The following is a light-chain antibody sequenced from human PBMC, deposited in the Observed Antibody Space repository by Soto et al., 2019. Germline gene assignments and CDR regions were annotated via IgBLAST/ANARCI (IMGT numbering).Light chain of an antibody. CDR2: AAS. CDR1: QSITTY. CDR3: HQSYSPLWT. V-gene: IGKV1-39*01. Sequence: DIQMTQSPSSLSASIGDTVTITCRASQSITTYLSWYQHKPGKAPKLLIYAASSLLTGVPSRFSGSGSGTDFTLTITSLQPEDFATYYCHQSYSPLWTFGQGTKVEIK. J-gene: IGKJ1*01.